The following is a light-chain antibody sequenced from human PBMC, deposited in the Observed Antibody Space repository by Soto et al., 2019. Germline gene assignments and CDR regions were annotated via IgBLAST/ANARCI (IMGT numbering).Light chain of an antibody. Sequence: DIVMTQSPLSLPVTPEEPASISCRSSQSLLYSNGYNYLDWYLQKPGQSPQLLIYLGANRASGVPDRFSGSGSGTDCTLKISRVEAEDVAVYYCMQALQTPWTFGQGTKVEIK. J-gene: IGKJ1*01. V-gene: IGKV2-28*01. CDR1: QSLLYSNGYNY. CDR2: LGA. CDR3: MQALQTPWT.